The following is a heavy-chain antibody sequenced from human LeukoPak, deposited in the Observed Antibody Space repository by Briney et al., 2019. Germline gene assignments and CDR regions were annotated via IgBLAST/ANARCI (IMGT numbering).Heavy chain of an antibody. CDR2: INPNSGDT. V-gene: IGHV1-2*02. D-gene: IGHD2-8*01. CDR1: GYGFTCYY. CDR3: ARGGLRVMVYRLYYMDV. Sequence: GASVKVSCKASGYGFTCYYMHWVRQAPAQGLEWMGWINPNSGDTKYAQKFQGRVTMTRDTSISTVYMELTRLRSDDTAVYYCARGGLRVMVYRLYYMDVWGKGTTVTVSS. J-gene: IGHJ6*03.